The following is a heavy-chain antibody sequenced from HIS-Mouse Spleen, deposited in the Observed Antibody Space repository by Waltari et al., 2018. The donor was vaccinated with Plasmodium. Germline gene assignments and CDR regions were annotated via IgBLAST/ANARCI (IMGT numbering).Heavy chain of an antibody. CDR2: INHSGST. CDR3: ASSGSGSYYY. CDR1: GGSFSGYY. D-gene: IGHD3-10*01. V-gene: IGHV4-34*01. J-gene: IGHJ4*02. Sequence: QVQLQQWGAGLLKPSETLSLTCAVYGGSFSGYYWSWIRQPPGKGLEWMGEINHSGSTNYNPSLKGRVTISVDTSKNQFSLKLSSVTAADTAVYYCASSGSGSYYYWGQGTLVTVSS.